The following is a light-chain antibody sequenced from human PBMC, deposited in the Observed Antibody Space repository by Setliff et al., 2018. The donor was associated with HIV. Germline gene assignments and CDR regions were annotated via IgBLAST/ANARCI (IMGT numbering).Light chain of an antibody. V-gene: IGLV1-40*01. CDR2: AND. Sequence: RVVISCTGSASNIGARFGVHWYQKLPNTAPKLLIYANDDRPSGVSDRFSGSRSDTSASLVISRLQAEDEADYYCQSYDNCFNGAIFGRGTRSPS. CDR1: ASNIGARFG. CDR3: QSYDNCFNGAI. J-gene: IGLJ1*01.